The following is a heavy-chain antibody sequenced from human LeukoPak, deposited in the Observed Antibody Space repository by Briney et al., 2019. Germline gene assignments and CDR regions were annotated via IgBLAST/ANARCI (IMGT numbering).Heavy chain of an antibody. V-gene: IGHV4-39*07. D-gene: IGHD3-9*01. J-gene: IGHJ2*01. CDR1: GGSISSSSYY. CDR2: IYYSGST. CDR3: ARTLRYFDWAVWYFDL. Sequence: PSETLSLTCTVSGGSISSSSYYWGWIRQPPGTGLEWIGSIYYSGSTYYNPSLKSRVTISVDTSKNQFSLKLSSVTAADTAVYYCARTLRYFDWAVWYFDLWGRGTLVTVSS.